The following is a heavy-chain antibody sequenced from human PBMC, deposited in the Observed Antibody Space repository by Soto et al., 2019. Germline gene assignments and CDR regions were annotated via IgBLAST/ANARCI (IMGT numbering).Heavy chain of an antibody. CDR2: IGSSSTTI. CDR1: GFTFSGYS. Sequence: GGSLRLSCAASGFTFSGYSMNWVRQAPGRGLEWLSYIGSSSTTIYYADSVKGRFTVSRDNAKKSLYLQLNSLRDEDTAVYYCARDPKSGSQKLYFDSWGQGTLVTVSS. D-gene: IGHD1-26*01. CDR3: ARDPKSGSQKLYFDS. J-gene: IGHJ4*02. V-gene: IGHV3-48*02.